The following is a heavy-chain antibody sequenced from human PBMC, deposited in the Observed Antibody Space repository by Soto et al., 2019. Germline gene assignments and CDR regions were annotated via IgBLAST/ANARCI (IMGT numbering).Heavy chain of an antibody. CDR2: IYHSGST. Sequence: QLQLQESGSGLVKPSQTLSLTCAVSGGSISSGGYSWSWIRQPPGKGLEWIGYIYHSGSTYYNPSSKIRVTIPVDRPKHQFSLKQSSATDADTAVYYCARVPDYWGQGALVTVSS. CDR3: ARVPDY. J-gene: IGHJ4*02. CDR1: GGSISSGGYS. D-gene: IGHD2-2*01. V-gene: IGHV4-30-2*01.